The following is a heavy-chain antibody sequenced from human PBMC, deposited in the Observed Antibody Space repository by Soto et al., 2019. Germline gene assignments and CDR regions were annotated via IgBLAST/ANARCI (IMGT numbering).Heavy chain of an antibody. CDR2: ISGSGDVI. CDR1: GFTFSSYA. V-gene: IGHV3-23*01. Sequence: EVHLLESGGNLVQPGGSLGLSCAASGFTFSSYAMSWVRQAPGKGPEWVSSISGSGDVIHYADSVKGRFTISRDNSKNTLWLQMNSLRAEDTAVYYCAKAIRFLDMALDNWGQGALVTVSS. J-gene: IGHJ4*02. D-gene: IGHD3-9*01. CDR3: AKAIRFLDMALDN.